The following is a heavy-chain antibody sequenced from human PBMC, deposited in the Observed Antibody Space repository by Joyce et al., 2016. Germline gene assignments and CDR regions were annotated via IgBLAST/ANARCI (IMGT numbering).Heavy chain of an antibody. V-gene: IGHV1-18*01. J-gene: IGHJ4*02. CDR1: GHTLITYG. D-gene: IGHD6-13*01. Sequence: QVQLVQSGDEVKKPGASVKVSCRASGHTLITYGINWVRQAPGQGLEWMGWISSYNANTNYAQKLQGRLTMTTDRSTSTTYMELRSLRSDDTAVYYCATGIAAVGPNNYWGQGALVTVSS. CDR2: ISSYNANT. CDR3: ATGIAAVGPNNY.